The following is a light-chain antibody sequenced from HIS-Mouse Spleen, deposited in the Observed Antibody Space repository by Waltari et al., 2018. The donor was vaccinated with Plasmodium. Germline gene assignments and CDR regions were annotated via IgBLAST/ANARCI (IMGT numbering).Light chain of an antibody. J-gene: IGLJ3*02. V-gene: IGLV5-37*01. CDR3: MIWPSNASGV. Sequence: QPVLTQPPSSSASPGESARLTCTLPSDINVGSYNIYWYQQKQGSPPRYLLYYYSDSDKGQGSGVPSRFSVSKDASANTGILLISGLQSEDEADYYCMIWPSNASGVFGGGTKLTVL. CDR1: SDINVGSYN. CDR2: YYSDSDK.